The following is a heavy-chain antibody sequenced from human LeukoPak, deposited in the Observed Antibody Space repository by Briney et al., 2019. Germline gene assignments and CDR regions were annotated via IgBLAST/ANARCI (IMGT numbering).Heavy chain of an antibody. J-gene: IGHJ3*01. D-gene: IGHD3-16*01. CDR3: AKDYASP. CDR2: ISYDGSNK. Sequence: GRSLRLSCAASGFTFSSYGMHWVRQAPGKGLEWVAVISYDGSNKYYADSVKGRFTISRDNSKNTLYLQMNSLRAEDTAVYYCAKDYASPWGQGTMVTVSS. CDR1: GFTFSSYG. V-gene: IGHV3-30*18.